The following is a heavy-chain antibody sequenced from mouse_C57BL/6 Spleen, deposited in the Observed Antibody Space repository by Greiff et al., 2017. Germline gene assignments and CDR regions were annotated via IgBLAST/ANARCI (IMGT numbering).Heavy chain of an antibody. CDR2: ISRGSSTI. D-gene: IGHD2-10*01. CDR3: ATSYYCNYRLDY. Sequence: EVQVVESGGGLVKPGGSLKLSCAASGFTFSDYGMHWVRQAPEKGLEWVGYISRGSSTIYYADTVKGRFTISIDNAKNTLYLQMTSLRSEDTALYYCATSYYCNYRLDYWGQGTTVTVAS. CDR1: GFTFSDYG. J-gene: IGHJ4*01. V-gene: IGHV5-17*01.